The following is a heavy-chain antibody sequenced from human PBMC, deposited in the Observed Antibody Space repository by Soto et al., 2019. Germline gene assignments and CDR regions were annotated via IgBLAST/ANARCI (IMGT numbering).Heavy chain of an antibody. CDR2: VNPNSGNT. J-gene: IGHJ4*02. D-gene: IGHD5-18*01. CDR1: GYTFTSYD. Sequence: QVQLVQSGAEVKKPGASVKVSCKASGYTFTSYDINWVRQATGQGLEWMGWVNPNSGNTGYAQKFQGRVTMTRNTXXSTAYMELSSLRSEDTAVYYCARGFGTRRGYRMNGWGQGTLVTVSS. V-gene: IGHV1-8*01. CDR3: ARGFGTRRGYRMNG.